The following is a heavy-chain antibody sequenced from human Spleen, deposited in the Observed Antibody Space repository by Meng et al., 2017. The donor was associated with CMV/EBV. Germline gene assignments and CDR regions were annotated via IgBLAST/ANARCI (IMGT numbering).Heavy chain of an antibody. J-gene: IGHJ5*02. Sequence: SGSTFSSYSMNWVRQAPGKGLEWVSSISSSSSYIYYADSVKGRFTISRDNAKKSLYLQMDSLRAEDTAVYYCSSPPRTTIFGVVIPWGQGTLVTVSS. CDR3: SSPPRTTIFGVVIP. CDR1: GSTFSSYS. V-gene: IGHV3-21*01. D-gene: IGHD3-3*01. CDR2: ISSSSSYI.